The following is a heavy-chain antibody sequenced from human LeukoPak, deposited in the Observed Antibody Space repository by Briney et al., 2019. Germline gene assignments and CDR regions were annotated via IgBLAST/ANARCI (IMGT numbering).Heavy chain of an antibody. CDR2: ISGSGGST. J-gene: IGHJ4*02. D-gene: IGHD6-13*01. CDR1: GFTFSSYG. V-gene: IGHV3-23*01. CDR3: AKTPGSSWYNYY. Sequence: AGGSLRLSCAASGFTFSSYGMSWVRQAPGKGLEWVSAISGSGGSTYYADSVKGRFTISRDNSKNTLYLQMNSLRAEDTAVYYCAKTPGSSWYNYYWGQGTLVTVSS.